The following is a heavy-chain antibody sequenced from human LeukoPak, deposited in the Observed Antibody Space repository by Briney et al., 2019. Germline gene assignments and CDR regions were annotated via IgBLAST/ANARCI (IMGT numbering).Heavy chain of an antibody. CDR2: ISAYNGNT. V-gene: IGHV1-18*01. CDR1: GYTFTSYG. CDR3: AREYYYDSSGYYRLFDY. J-gene: IGHJ4*02. Sequence: ASVKVSCKASGYTFTSYGISWVRQAPGQGLEWMGWISAYNGNTNYAQKLQGRVTMTTDTSTSTAYMELRSLRSDDTAVYYCAREYYYDSSGYYRLFDYWGQGTLVTVSS. D-gene: IGHD3-22*01.